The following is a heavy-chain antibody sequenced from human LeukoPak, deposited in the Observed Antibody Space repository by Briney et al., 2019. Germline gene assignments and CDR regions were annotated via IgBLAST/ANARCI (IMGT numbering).Heavy chain of an antibody. J-gene: IGHJ5*02. CDR1: GFTVSSNY. D-gene: IGHD2-15*01. V-gene: IGHV3-7*01. Sequence: GGSLRLSCAASGFTVSSNYMSWVRQAPGQGLEWVANIKQDGSEKYYVDSVKGRFTISRDNAKNSLYLQMNSLRAEDTAVYYCARDRVVVAASWFDPWGQGTLVTVSS. CDR2: IKQDGSEK. CDR3: ARDRVVVAASWFDP.